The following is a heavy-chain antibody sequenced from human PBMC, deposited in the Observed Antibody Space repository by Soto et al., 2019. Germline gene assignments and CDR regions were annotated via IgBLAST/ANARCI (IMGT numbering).Heavy chain of an antibody. Sequence: PSETLSLTCAVSGYSISSGGNSWNWIRQPPGKGLEWVGYIFHSGTTYYNPSLKSRVTISLDRSKNQFSLKLTSVTAADTAVYYCARDKWRAGAGGFYGMDVWGQGTTVTVSS. CDR1: GYSISSGGNS. CDR3: ARDKWRAGAGGFYGMDV. D-gene: IGHD6-13*01. CDR2: IFHSGTT. J-gene: IGHJ6*02. V-gene: IGHV4-30-2*01.